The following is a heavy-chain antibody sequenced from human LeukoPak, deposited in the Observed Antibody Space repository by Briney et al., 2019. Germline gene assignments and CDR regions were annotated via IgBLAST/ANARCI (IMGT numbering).Heavy chain of an antibody. V-gene: IGHV3-21*04. CDR2: ISRSSSYI. Sequence: GGSLRLSCAASGFTFSAHTMIWVRQAPGKGLECVSSISRSSSYIYYADSVKGRFTISRDSSKNTLYLQMKSLRAEDTAVYYCAKELERTLLEYWGQGTLVTVSS. J-gene: IGHJ4*02. CDR1: GFTFSAHT. D-gene: IGHD1-1*01. CDR3: AKELERTLLEY.